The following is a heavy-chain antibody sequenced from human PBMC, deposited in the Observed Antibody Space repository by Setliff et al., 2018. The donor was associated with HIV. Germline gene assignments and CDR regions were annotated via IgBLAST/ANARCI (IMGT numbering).Heavy chain of an antibody. CDR3: ARSPYYDILTGYYSQYYFDY. CDR2: INPNSGGT. CDR1: GYTFTGYY. J-gene: IGHJ4*02. V-gene: IGHV1-2*02. D-gene: IGHD3-9*01. Sequence: SVKVSCKASGYTFTGYYMHWVRQAPGQGLEWMGWINPNSGGTNYAQKFQGRVTMTRDTSISTAYMELSRLRSDDTAVYYCARSPYYDILTGYYSQYYFDYWGQGTLVTVSS.